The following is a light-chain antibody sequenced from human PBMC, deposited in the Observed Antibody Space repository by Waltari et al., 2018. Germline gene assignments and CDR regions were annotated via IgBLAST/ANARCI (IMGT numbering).Light chain of an antibody. V-gene: IGKV1-33*01. J-gene: IGKJ1*01. CDR3: QQYQSFPWT. CDR2: HAS. CDR1: QDISDD. Sequence: DIQMTQSPSSLSASVGDRVTITCQARQDISDDLYLFQQKEGKAPDLVSYHASSPVTGVPSRFSGSGSRTHYTLIITNLQPADIAVYYCQQYQSFPWTFGQGTRVEI.